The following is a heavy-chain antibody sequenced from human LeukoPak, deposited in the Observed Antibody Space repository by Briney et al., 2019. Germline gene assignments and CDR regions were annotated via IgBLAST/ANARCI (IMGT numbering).Heavy chain of an antibody. Sequence: KPSETPSPRCTFSCDSIGFYYWRWIRQPPGEGLEVVWVFYNSGSTNYNPSLKSRVTISVDTSKNQFSLRLSSVTAADTAVYYCARWGKYHLLRRISAFDIWGRGTMVTVSS. CDR2: FYNSGST. D-gene: IGHD2-2*01. J-gene: IGHJ3*02. CDR3: ARWGKYHLLRRISAFDI. V-gene: IGHV4-59*01. CDR1: CDSIGFYY.